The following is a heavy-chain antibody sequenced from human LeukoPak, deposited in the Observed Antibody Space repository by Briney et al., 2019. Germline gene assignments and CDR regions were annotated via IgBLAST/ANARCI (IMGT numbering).Heavy chain of an antibody. CDR2: IWYDGSNK. D-gene: IGHD3-10*01. J-gene: IGHJ4*02. CDR1: GFTLSSYG. V-gene: IGHV3-33*01. Sequence: PGRSLRLSCAASGFTLSSYGMHWVRQAPGKGLEWVAVIWYDGSNKYYADSVKGRFTISRDNSKNTLYLRMNSLRAEDTAVYYCARSPLWFGELLSTDYWGQGTLVTVSS. CDR3: ARSPLWFGELLSTDY.